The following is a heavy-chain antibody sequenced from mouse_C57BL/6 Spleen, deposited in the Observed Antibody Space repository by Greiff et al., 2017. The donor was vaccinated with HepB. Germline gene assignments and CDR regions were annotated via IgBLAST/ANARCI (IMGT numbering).Heavy chain of an antibody. CDR1: GFTFSDYY. V-gene: IGHV5-16*01. CDR2: INYDGSST. CDR3: ARDRWLSFDY. Sequence: DVKLVESEGGLVQPGSSMKLSCTASGFTFSDYYMAWVRQVPEKGLEWVANINYDGSSTYYLDSLKSRFIISRDNAKNILYLQMSSLKSEDTATYYCARDRWLSFDYWGQGTTLTVSS. D-gene: IGHD1-1*02. J-gene: IGHJ2*01.